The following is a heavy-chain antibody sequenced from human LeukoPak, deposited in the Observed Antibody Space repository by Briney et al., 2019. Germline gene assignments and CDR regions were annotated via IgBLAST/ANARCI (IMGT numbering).Heavy chain of an antibody. J-gene: IGHJ5*02. CDR2: IIPIFGTA. CDR3: ARGSIAAAGTSDWFDP. CDR1: GGTSSSYA. D-gene: IGHD6-13*01. Sequence: SVKVSCKASGGTSSSYAISWVRQAPGQGLEWMGGIIPIFGTANYAQKFQGRVTITADESTSTAYMELSSLRSEDTAVYYCARGSIAAAGTSDWFDPWGQGTLVTVSS. V-gene: IGHV1-69*13.